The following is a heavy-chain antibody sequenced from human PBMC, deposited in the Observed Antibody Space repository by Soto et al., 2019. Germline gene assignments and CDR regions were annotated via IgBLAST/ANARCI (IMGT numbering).Heavy chain of an antibody. CDR2: ISYDGSNK. CDR1: GFTFSSYG. CDR3: AKGTRYCSGGSCYPYYYYYYMDV. V-gene: IGHV3-30*18. D-gene: IGHD2-15*01. Sequence: VQLVESGGGVVQPGRSLRLSCAASGFTFSSYGMHWVRQAPGKGLEWVAVISYDGSNKYYADSVKGRFTISRDNSKNTLYLQMNSLRAEDTAVYYCAKGTRYCSGGSCYPYYYYYYMDVWGKGTTVTVSS. J-gene: IGHJ6*03.